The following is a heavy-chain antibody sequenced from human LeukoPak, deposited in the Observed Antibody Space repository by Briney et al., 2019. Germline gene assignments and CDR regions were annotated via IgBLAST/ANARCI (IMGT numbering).Heavy chain of an antibody. CDR2: FDPEDGET. J-gene: IGHJ4*02. Sequence: ASVKFSCKVSGYTLTELSMHWVRQAPGKGLEWMGGFDPEDGETIYAQKFQGRVTMTEDTSTDTAYMALSSLRSEDTAVYYCATQTVKQSYYYDGSGSTTFDYWGQGTLVTVSS. V-gene: IGHV1-24*01. CDR3: ATQTVKQSYYYDGSGSTTFDY. CDR1: GYTLTELS. D-gene: IGHD3-22*01.